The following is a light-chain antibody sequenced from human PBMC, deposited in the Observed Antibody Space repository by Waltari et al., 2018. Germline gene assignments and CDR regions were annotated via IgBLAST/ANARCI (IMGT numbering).Light chain of an antibody. CDR1: QSINKY. CDR3: HQSYRFPPT. J-gene: IGKJ3*01. Sequence: DIQMTQYPSSLSASVGDRVSITCRVSQSINKYLNWYQQRPGEAPNLLIYAAFNLQSGVPSRFRGSGSGTDFTLTISGLQPEDSATYYCHQSYRFPPTFGPGTKLAIK. CDR2: AAF. V-gene: IGKV1-39*01.